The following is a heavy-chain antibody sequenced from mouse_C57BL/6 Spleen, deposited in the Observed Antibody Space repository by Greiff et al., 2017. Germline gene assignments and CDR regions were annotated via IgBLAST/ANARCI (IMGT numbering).Heavy chain of an antibody. D-gene: IGHD1-1*01. CDR3: ARSTVGEAWFAY. V-gene: IGHV1-59*01. Sequence: QVQLQQPGAELVRPGTSVKLSCKASGYTFTSYWMHWVKQRPGQGLEWIGVIDPSDSYTNYNQKFKGKATLTVDTSSSTAYMQLSSRTSEDSAVYYCARSTVGEAWFAYWGQGTLVTVSA. J-gene: IGHJ3*01. CDR2: IDPSDSYT. CDR1: GYTFTSYW.